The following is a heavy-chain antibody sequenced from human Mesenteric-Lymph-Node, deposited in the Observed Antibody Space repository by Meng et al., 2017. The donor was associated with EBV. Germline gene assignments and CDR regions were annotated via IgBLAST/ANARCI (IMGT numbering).Heavy chain of an antibody. CDR2: IYHSSGTT. CDR1: GGDISSSSW. CDR3: AGTHYGDYGPNYLDY. Sequence: QVQLQESGPGLVKPSGTLSLTCSVSGGDISSSSWWSWVRQPPGKGLEWLGEIYHSSGTTNYNPSLKSRVTISLDKSKNQISLKLRSVTAADTAVYYCAGTHYGDYGPNYLDYWGQGTLVTVSS. D-gene: IGHD4-17*01. V-gene: IGHV4-4*02. J-gene: IGHJ4*02.